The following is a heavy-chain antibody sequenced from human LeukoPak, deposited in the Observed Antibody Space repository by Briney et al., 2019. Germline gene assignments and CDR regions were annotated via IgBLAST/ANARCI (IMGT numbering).Heavy chain of an antibody. V-gene: IGHV3-23*01. CDR3: AKELVGWSTVDY. D-gene: IGHD6-19*01. Sequence: GGSLRLSCAVSGITLSNYGMSWVRQAPGKGLEWVAGIGGSGGRTNYADSVKGRFTISRDNSKSTLHLQMNSLRAEDTAIYYCAKELVGWSTVDYWGQGTLVTVSS. J-gene: IGHJ4*02. CDR1: GITLSNYG. CDR2: IGGSGGRT.